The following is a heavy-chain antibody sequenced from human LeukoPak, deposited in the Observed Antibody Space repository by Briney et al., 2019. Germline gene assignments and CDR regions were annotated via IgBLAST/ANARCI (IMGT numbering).Heavy chain of an antibody. J-gene: IGHJ6*02. CDR2: ITWNGDST. D-gene: IGHD3-3*01. CDR1: GFSFQDYG. V-gene: IGHV3-20*01. Sequence: GGSLRLSCEVSGFSFQDYGMNWVRQAPGKGLEWVSTITWNGDSTTYADSVNGRFTISRDNAKNSLYLQMNSLRAEDTALYRCARALYYDHFGPNYYDYGLDVWGQGTTVIVSS. CDR3: ARALYYDHFGPNYYDYGLDV.